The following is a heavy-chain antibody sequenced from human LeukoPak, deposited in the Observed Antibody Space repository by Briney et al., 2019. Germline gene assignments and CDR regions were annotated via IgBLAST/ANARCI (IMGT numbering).Heavy chain of an antibody. CDR2: IYTSGAT. CDR3: AKSYDISGYSVGFDY. CDR1: GDSMCSYY. D-gene: IGHD3-22*01. Sequence: SETLSLTCTLSGDSMCSYYWRSIRQAAGKGLEWIGRIYTSGATNYNPSLKSRVTMSVDTSKNQFSLKLTSVAAAGTAVYYCAKSYDISGYSVGFDYWGQGTLVIVSS. J-gene: IGHJ4*02. V-gene: IGHV4-4*07.